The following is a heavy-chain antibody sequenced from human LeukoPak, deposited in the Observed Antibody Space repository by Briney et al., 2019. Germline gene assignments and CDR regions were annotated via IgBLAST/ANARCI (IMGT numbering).Heavy chain of an antibody. CDR2: ISGSGGST. CDR1: RFTFSSYA. J-gene: IGHJ4*02. D-gene: IGHD3-10*01. V-gene: IGHV3-23*01. CDR3: ARIRRLLWFGELGVDYFDY. Sequence: GGSLRLSCAASRFTFSSYAMSWVRQAPGKGLEWVSAISGSGGSTYYADSVKGRFTISRDNSKNTLYLQMNSLRAEDTAVYYCARIRRLLWFGELGVDYFDYWGQGTLVTVSS.